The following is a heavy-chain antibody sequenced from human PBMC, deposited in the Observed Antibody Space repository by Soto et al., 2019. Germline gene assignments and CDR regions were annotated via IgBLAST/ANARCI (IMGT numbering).Heavy chain of an antibody. CDR2: INPNSGGT. Sequence: QVQLVQSGAEVKKPGASVKVSCKASGYTFTGYYMHWVRQAPGQGLEWMGWINPNSGGTNYAQKFQGGVTMTRNTSISTAYRELSRLRSDDTAVYYCARGGVWGSGSHLGWYFDLWGRGTLVTVSS. CDR1: GYTFTGYY. J-gene: IGHJ2*01. V-gene: IGHV1-2*02. CDR3: ARGGVWGSGSHLGWYFDL. D-gene: IGHD3-10*01.